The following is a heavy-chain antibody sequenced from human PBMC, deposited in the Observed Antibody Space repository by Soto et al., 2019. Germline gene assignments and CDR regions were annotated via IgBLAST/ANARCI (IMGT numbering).Heavy chain of an antibody. V-gene: IGHV4-34*01. D-gene: IGHD2-15*01. Sequence: SETLSLTCAVYGGSFSGYYWSWIRQPPGKGLEWIGEINHSGSTNYNPSLKSRVTISVDTSKNQFSLKLSSVTAADTAVYYCARVYSSDLYYMDVWGKGTTVTVSS. J-gene: IGHJ6*03. CDR2: INHSGST. CDR1: GGSFSGYY. CDR3: ARVYSSDLYYMDV.